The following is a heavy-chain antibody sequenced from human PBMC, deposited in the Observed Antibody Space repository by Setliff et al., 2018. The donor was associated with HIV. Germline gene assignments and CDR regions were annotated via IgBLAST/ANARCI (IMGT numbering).Heavy chain of an antibody. CDR3: ARIPTNNTTNGFDI. D-gene: IGHD1-1*01. CDR2: IYTSGST. Sequence: PSETLSLTCTVSGGSISSGIYYWSWIRQPAGKGLHWIGRIYTSGSTNYNPSLKSRVTISLDTSKNQFSLKLSSVTAADTAVYYCARIPTNNTTNGFDIWGQGTMVTVSS. CDR1: GGSISSGIYY. V-gene: IGHV4-61*02. J-gene: IGHJ3*02.